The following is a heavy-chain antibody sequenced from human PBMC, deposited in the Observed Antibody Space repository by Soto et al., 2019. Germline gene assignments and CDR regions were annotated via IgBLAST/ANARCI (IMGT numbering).Heavy chain of an antibody. CDR2: IKQDGSEK. Sequence: GGSLRLSCAASGFTFSSYWMSWVRQAPGKGLEWVANIKQDGSEKYYVDSVEGRFTISRDNAKNSLYLQMNSLRAEDTAVYYCARDRPSHFDWLLYGHDAFDIWGQGTMVTVSS. J-gene: IGHJ3*02. D-gene: IGHD3-9*01. CDR3: ARDRPSHFDWLLYGHDAFDI. CDR1: GFTFSSYW. V-gene: IGHV3-7*01.